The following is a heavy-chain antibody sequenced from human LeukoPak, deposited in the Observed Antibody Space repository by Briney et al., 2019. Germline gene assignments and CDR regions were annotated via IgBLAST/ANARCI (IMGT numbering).Heavy chain of an antibody. Sequence: SEXLSLTCAVYGGSFSGYYWSWIRQPPGEGMEWIGEINHIASPNHNPSLKSRVTISVDTSKNQFSLKLSSVTAADTAVYYCARRGFWSGYYTGSVTFDYWGQGTLVTVSS. CDR2: INHIASP. CDR3: ARRGFWSGYYTGSVTFDY. CDR1: GGSFSGYY. J-gene: IGHJ4*02. V-gene: IGHV4-34*01. D-gene: IGHD3-3*01.